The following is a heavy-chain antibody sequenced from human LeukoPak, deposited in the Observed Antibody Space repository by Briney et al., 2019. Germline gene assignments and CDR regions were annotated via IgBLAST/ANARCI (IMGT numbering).Heavy chain of an antibody. J-gene: IGHJ4*02. V-gene: IGHV3-30*02. Sequence: PGGSLRLSCAASGFTFSSYGMHWVRQAPGKGLEWVAFIRWDRSNKYYADSVKSRFTISRDNSKNTLYLQMNSLRAEDTAVYYCAKPHFDYWGQGTLVTVSS. CDR3: AKPHFDY. CDR2: IRWDRSNK. CDR1: GFTFSSYG.